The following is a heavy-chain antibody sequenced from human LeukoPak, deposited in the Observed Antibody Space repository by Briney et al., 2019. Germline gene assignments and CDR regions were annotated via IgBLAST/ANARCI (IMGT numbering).Heavy chain of an antibody. CDR2: MNPNTGGT. V-gene: IGHV1-2*02. D-gene: IGHD3-10*01. CDR1: GYTFTDYF. CDR3: ARSLRVRGVPDYMDV. Sequence: ASVKVSCKASGYTFTDYFTHWVRQAPGQGLEWMGWMNPNTGGTNYAQNFQGRVTMTRDTSISTAYMELTRLTSDDTAVYYCARSLRVRGVPDYMDVWGRGTTVTISS. J-gene: IGHJ6*03.